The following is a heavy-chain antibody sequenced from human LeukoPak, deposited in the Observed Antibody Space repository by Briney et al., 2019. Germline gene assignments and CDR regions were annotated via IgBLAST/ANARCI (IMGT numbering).Heavy chain of an antibody. CDR2: KYYRSKWYK. CDR3: ARSISGLGD. Sequence: SQTLSLTCAISGDSVSSNSAAWNWIRQSPSRGLEWLGRKYYRSKWYKDYAVYVKGRITISADKSKNQFSLQLNSVTPEDTAVYYCARSISGLGDWGQGTLVTVSS. J-gene: IGHJ4*02. CDR1: GDSVSSNSAA. D-gene: IGHD3-16*01. V-gene: IGHV6-1*01.